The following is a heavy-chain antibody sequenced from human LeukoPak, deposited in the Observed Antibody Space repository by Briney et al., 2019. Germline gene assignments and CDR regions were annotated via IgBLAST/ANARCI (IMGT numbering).Heavy chain of an antibody. CDR2: IYYSGST. J-gene: IGHJ5*02. D-gene: IGHD3-10*01. Sequence: SETLSLTCTVSGGSISSYYWSWIRQPAGKGLEWIGYIYYSGSTYYNPSLKSRVTISVDTSKNQFSLKLSSVTAADTAVYYCARVLGRGGHYWFDPWGQGTPVTVSS. V-gene: IGHV4-59*06. CDR1: GGSISSYY. CDR3: ARVLGRGGHYWFDP.